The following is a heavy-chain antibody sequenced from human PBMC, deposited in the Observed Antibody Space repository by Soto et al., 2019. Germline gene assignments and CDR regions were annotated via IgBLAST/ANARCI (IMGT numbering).Heavy chain of an antibody. J-gene: IGHJ5*02. V-gene: IGHV1-46*01. D-gene: IGHD6-13*01. CDR1: GDTYY. CDR3: ATGRQQLTTGWFAL. CDR2: INPSGGTT. Sequence: ASVKVSCKASGDTYYMHWVRQAPGQGLEWMGIINPSGGTTTYAQNFQGRVTMTRDTSTTTVYIELSSLRSEDTAVYYCATGRQQLTTGWFALWGQGTLVTVSS.